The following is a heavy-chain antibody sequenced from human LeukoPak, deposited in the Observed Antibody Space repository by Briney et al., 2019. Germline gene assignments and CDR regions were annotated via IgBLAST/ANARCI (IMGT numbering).Heavy chain of an antibody. D-gene: IGHD5-18*01. V-gene: IGHV4-39*07. CDR2: IFYSGST. CDR1: GGSISTSNYY. Sequence: SETLSLTCTVSGGSISTSNYYWGWIRQPPGKGLEWIGNIFYSGSTYYGPSLKSRVTISVDTSKNQFSLKLSSVTAADTAVYYCARLNTAMADFDYWGQGTLVTVSS. J-gene: IGHJ4*02. CDR3: ARLNTAMADFDY.